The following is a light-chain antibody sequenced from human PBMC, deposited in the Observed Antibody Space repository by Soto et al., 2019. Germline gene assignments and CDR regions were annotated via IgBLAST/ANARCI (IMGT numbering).Light chain of an antibody. CDR2: DTS. J-gene: IGKJ5*01. Sequence: LTQSAGTPSASLGGRATLSSRPSQSVSIHVAWYQQQPGQAPRLRFYDTSTRATGIPARFSGSGSGTEFTLTISSLQSEAFAVYYCQQYSNWPPITFGQGTRLEIK. CDR3: QQYSNWPPIT. CDR1: QSVSIH. V-gene: IGKV3-15*01.